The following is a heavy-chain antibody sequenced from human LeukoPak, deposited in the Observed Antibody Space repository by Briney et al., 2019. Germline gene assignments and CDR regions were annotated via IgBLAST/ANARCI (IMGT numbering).Heavy chain of an antibody. V-gene: IGHV1-58*01. J-gene: IGHJ6*04. CDR3: AAEPDSRELVGYGMDV. D-gene: IGHD3-10*01. CDR2: IVVGSGNT. CDR1: GFTFTSSA. Sequence: SVKVSCKASGFTFTSSAVQWMRQARGQRLEWIGWIVVGSGNTNYAQKFQERVTITRDMSTSTAYMELSSLRSEDTAVYYCAAEPDSRELVGYGMDVWGKGTTVTVSS.